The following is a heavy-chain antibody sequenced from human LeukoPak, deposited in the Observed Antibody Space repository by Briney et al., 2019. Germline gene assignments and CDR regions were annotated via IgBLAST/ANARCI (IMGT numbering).Heavy chain of an antibody. CDR3: AGEGQGSLEWSLMYYFDY. CDR2: IYYSGST. D-gene: IGHD3-3*01. Sequence: PSETLSLACTVSGGSISSYYWSWIRQPPGKGLEWIGYIYYSGSTNYNPSLKSRVTISVDTSKNQFSLKLSSVTAADTAVYYCAGEGQGSLEWSLMYYFDYWGQGTLVTVSS. J-gene: IGHJ4*02. CDR1: GGSISSYY. V-gene: IGHV4-59*01.